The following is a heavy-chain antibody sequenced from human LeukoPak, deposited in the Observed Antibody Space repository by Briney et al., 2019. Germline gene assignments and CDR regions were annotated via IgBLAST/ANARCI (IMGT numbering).Heavy chain of an antibody. D-gene: IGHD2-15*01. CDR2: MNPNSGNT. V-gene: IGHV1-8*03. J-gene: IGHJ4*02. CDR1: GYTFTSYD. Sequence: ASVKVSFKSSGYTFTSYDINGVRQAPGQGVEGMGWMNPNSGNTGYEQNFQARVTLTRDTSINTDYMQLSSLRSENTAIYFCARALHCSGGSCYSAPTPYDYWRQGTTVTVSS. CDR3: ARALHCSGGSCYSAPTPYDY.